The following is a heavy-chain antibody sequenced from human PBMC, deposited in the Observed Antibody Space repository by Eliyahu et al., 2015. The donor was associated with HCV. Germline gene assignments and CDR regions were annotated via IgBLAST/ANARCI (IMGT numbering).Heavy chain of an antibody. CDR2: INTDGSSR. CDR3: ARDGGTAVPDY. J-gene: IGHJ4*02. Sequence: EVQLVESGGGLVKPGGSLRLSCAASGFTFGNHYMHWVRQAPGEGPVWVSRINTDGSSRTYADSVKGRFTISRDNDQNTLFLQMSSLRVEDTAMYYCARDGGTAVPDYWGQGTLVTVSS. V-gene: IGHV3-74*01. D-gene: IGHD6-19*01. CDR1: GFTFGNHY.